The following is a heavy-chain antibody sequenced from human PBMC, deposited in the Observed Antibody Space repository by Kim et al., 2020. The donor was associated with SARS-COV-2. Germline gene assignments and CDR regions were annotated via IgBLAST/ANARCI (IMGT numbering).Heavy chain of an antibody. D-gene: IGHD2-21*01. CDR1: EVTFNNYA. CDR2: IICSTDKT. V-gene: IGHV3-23*01. J-gene: IGHJ6*02. Sequence: GGSLRLSCVASEVTFNNYAMTWVRQAPGKGLEWVSIICSTDKTYYEDSVKGRFPTSRDKSKNTVYLQIYSLSADDTAVYYCAKSPSSGDSSVYTNYGMDVWVQGTTVTVSS. CDR3: AKSPSSGDSSVYTNYGMDV.